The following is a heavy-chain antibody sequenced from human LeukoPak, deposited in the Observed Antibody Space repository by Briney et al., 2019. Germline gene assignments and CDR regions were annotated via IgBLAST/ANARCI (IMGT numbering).Heavy chain of an antibody. CDR1: GFTFSSYS. D-gene: IGHD6-19*01. Sequence: GGSLRLSCAASGFTFSSYSMNWVRQAPGKGLEWVSSISSSSSYIYYADSVKGRFTISRDNAKNSLYLQMNSLRAEDTAVYYCARDRVEQWLVWSLFDYWGQGTLVTVSS. J-gene: IGHJ4*02. CDR3: ARDRVEQWLVWSLFDY. CDR2: ISSSSSYI. V-gene: IGHV3-21*01.